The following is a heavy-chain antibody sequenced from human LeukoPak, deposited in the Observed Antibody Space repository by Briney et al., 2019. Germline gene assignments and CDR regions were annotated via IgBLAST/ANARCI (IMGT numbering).Heavy chain of an antibody. Sequence: GGSLRLSCATSGFPVSSNYMSWVRQAPGKGLEWVSVIYSGGSTYYADSVTGRFTISRDNAKNSLYLQMNSLRAEDTAVYYCASSDTAKHWGQGTLVTVSS. CDR2: IYSGGST. V-gene: IGHV3-53*01. D-gene: IGHD5-18*01. CDR3: ASSDTAKH. J-gene: IGHJ1*01. CDR1: GFPVSSNY.